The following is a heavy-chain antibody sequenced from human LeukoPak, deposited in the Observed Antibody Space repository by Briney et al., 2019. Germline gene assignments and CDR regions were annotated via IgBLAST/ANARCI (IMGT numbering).Heavy chain of an antibody. CDR2: MNPNSGNT. Sequence: ASVKVSCKASGGTFSSYAISWVRQAPGQGLEWMGWMNPNSGNTGYAQKFQGRVTMTRNTSISTAYMELSSLRSEDTAMYYCAGGASLTGYYTVDYWGQGTLVTVSS. D-gene: IGHD3-9*01. V-gene: IGHV1-8*02. CDR3: AGGASLTGYYTVDY. CDR1: GGTFSSYA. J-gene: IGHJ4*02.